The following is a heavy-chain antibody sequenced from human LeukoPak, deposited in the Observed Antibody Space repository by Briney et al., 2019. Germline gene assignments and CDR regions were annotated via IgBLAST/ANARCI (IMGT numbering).Heavy chain of an antibody. CDR3: ARDLDYYYYMDV. J-gene: IGHJ6*03. CDR1: GFTFSSYW. Sequence: GGSLRLSCAASGFTFSSYWMHWVRQAPGKWLVWVSRINSDGSGTSYADSVKSRFTISRDNAKNTLYLQMNSLRAEDTAVYYCARDLDYYYYMDVWGKGTTVTISS. V-gene: IGHV3-74*01. CDR2: INSDGSGT.